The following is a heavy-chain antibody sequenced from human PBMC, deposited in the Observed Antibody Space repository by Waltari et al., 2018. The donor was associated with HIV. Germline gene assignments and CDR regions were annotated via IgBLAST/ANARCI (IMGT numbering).Heavy chain of an antibody. CDR3: ARSGIVRGRSYELLAF. CDR1: GYNFTSYT. V-gene: IGHV1-3*01. CDR2: IKSGNGNS. J-gene: IGHJ4*01. Sequence: QVLLVQSGTEVKKPGASVTISCKASGYNFTSYTVHWVRQAPGRGLEWLGWIKSGNGNSSNSPGFQDRLTMTRDISASTSYFVLSGLTSDDTSVYFCARSGIVRGRSYELLAFWGQGT. D-gene: IGHD3-16*01.